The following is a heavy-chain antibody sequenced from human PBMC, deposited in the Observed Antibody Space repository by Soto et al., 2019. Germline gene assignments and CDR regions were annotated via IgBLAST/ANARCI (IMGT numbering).Heavy chain of an antibody. Sequence: ASVKXSCKASGYSFTTYDINWVRQATGQGLEWMGWMNSKSGNTGYAQKFQGRVTMTRNTSISTAYMELSGLRSEDTAVYYCASPFYDILTGYYSPNAFDIWGQGTMVTVSS. CDR1: GYSFTTYD. D-gene: IGHD3-9*01. CDR3: ASPFYDILTGYYSPNAFDI. CDR2: MNSKSGNT. V-gene: IGHV1-8*01. J-gene: IGHJ3*02.